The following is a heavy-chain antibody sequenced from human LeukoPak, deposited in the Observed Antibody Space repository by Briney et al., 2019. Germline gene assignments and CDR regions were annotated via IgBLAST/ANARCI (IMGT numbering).Heavy chain of an antibody. D-gene: IGHD3-22*01. CDR2: ISYDGSHK. Sequence: PGRSLRLSCAASGFTFSTYAMHWVRQAPGKGLEWVAVISYDGSHKYYADSAKGRFTISRDNSKNTLFLQMNSLRVEDTAVYYCARAYDSSGYYPFDYWGQGTLVTVSS. CDR1: GFTFSTYA. J-gene: IGHJ4*02. CDR3: ARAYDSSGYYPFDY. V-gene: IGHV3-30*04.